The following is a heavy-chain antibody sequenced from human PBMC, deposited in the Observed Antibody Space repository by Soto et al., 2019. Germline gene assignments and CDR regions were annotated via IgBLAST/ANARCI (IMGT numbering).Heavy chain of an antibody. Sequence: GGSLRLSCAASGFTFSSYWMSWVRQAPGKGLEWVANIKQDGSEKSYVDSVKGRFTISRDNAKNSLYLQMNSRRAEDTAVYYCGRAGYSGYDAFDIWGQGTMVTVSS. CDR2: IKQDGSEK. CDR3: GRAGYSGYDAFDI. J-gene: IGHJ3*02. V-gene: IGHV3-7*04. CDR1: GFTFSSYW. D-gene: IGHD5-12*01.